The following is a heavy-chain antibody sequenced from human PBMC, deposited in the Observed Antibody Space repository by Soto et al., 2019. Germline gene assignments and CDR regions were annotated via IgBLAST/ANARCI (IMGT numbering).Heavy chain of an antibody. CDR1: GFTFSSYA. J-gene: IGHJ6*02. V-gene: IGHV3-23*01. CDR2: ISGSGGST. D-gene: IGHD6-13*01. Sequence: GGSLRLSCAASGFTFSSYAMSWVRQAPGKGLEWVSAISGSGGSTYYADSVKGRFTISRDNPKNTLYLQMNSLRAEDTAVYYCAIDPAIAAAGTSTYYYGMDVWGQGTTVTVSS. CDR3: AIDPAIAAAGTSTYYYGMDV.